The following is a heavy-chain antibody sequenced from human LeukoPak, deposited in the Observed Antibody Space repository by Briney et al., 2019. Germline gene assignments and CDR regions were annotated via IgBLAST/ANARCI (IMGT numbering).Heavy chain of an antibody. CDR1: GYTFTGYY. CDR2: INPNSGGT. D-gene: IGHD5-24*01. V-gene: IGHV1-2*02. J-gene: IGHJ6*03. CDR3: ARGNREDMAGSYYYYMDV. Sequence: GASVKVSCKASGYTFTGYYMHWVRQAPGQGLEWMGWINPNSGGTNYAQKFQGRVTITADESTSTAYMELSSLRSEDTAVYYCARGNREDMAGSYYYYMDVWGKGTTVTVSS.